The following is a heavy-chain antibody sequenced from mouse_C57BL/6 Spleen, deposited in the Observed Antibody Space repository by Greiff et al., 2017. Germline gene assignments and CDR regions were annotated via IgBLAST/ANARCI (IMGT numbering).Heavy chain of an antibody. Sequence: EVQLVESGEGLVKPGGSLKLSCAASGFTFSSYAMSWVRQTPEKRLEWVAYISSGGDYIYYADTVKGRFTISRDKARNTLYLQVSSLQSEGTAMYYCTRDRGYCGRSYWFAYWGQGTLVTVSA. CDR3: TRDRGYCGRSYWFAY. CDR1: GFTFSSYA. CDR2: ISSGGDYI. V-gene: IGHV5-9-1*02. D-gene: IGHD1-1*01. J-gene: IGHJ3*01.